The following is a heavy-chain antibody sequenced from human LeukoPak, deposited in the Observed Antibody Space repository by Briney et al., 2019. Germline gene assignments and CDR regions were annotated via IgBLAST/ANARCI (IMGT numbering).Heavy chain of an antibody. CDR2: ISYDGSHK. Sequence: GRSLRLSCAASGFTFSSYAMHWVRQAPGKGLEWVAVISYDGSHKYYADSVKGRFTISRDNSKNTLYLQMNSLRAEDTAVYYCARDSSMDVWGQGTTVTVSS. CDR3: ARDSSMDV. J-gene: IGHJ6*02. CDR1: GFTFSSYA. V-gene: IGHV3-30*04.